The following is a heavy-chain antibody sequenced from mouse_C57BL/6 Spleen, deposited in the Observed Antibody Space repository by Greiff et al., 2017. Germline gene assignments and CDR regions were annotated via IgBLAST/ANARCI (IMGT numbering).Heavy chain of an antibody. J-gene: IGHJ4*01. CDR2: INPSTGGT. Sequence: VQLQQSGPELVKPGASVKISCKASGYSFTGYYMNWVKQSPKKTLGWIGEINPSTGGTTYNQTFKAKATLTVDKSSSTAYMQLKSLTSEDSAVYYCARSPLRGSSYGRAMDYWGQGTSVTVSS. CDR1: GYSFTGYY. CDR3: ARSPLRGSSYGRAMDY. D-gene: IGHD1-1*01. V-gene: IGHV1-42*01.